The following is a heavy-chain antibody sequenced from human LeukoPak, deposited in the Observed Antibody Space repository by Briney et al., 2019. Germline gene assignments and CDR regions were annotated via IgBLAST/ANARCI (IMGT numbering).Heavy chain of an antibody. V-gene: IGHV4-59*04. D-gene: IGHD3-10*01. CDR2: THYSGDT. J-gene: IGHJ3*02. CDR1: GGSISSYY. Sequence: SETLSLTCTVSGGSISSYYWTWIRQPPGKGLDWIGTTHYSGDTYYNPSLKSRVTMSVDASKNQLSLRLSSVTAADTAVYYCARHDGGSGRSDAFDIWGQGTGVTVSS. CDR3: ARHDGGSGRSDAFDI.